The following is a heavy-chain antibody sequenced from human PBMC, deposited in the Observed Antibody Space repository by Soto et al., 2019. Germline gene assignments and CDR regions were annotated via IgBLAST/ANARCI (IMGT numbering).Heavy chain of an antibody. J-gene: IGHJ4*02. CDR3: ARHSSLIRGGNYYYDSGNYQYYFDY. Sequence: GASVKVSCKASGYTFTSYAMHWVRQAPGQRLEWMGWINAGNGNTKYSQKFQGRVTITRDTSASTAYMELRSLRSEDTAVYYCARHSSLIRGGNYYYDSGNYQYYFDYWGQGPLLTVSS. CDR1: GYTFTSYA. CDR2: INAGNGNT. V-gene: IGHV1-3*01. D-gene: IGHD3-10*01.